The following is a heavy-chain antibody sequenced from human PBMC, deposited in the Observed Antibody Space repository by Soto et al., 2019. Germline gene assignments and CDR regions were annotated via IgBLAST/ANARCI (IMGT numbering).Heavy chain of an antibody. Sequence: GSLRLSCAASGFTFSHAWMSWIRQPAGKGLEWIGRIYNGGIPLIHPSLESRVALSLDTSKNQFSLTLSSVTAADTAIYYCASQDYDKSVYYFDYWGRGTLVTVSS. J-gene: IGHJ4*02. D-gene: IGHD3-22*01. V-gene: IGHV4-59*10. CDR2: IYNGGIP. CDR3: ASQDYDKSVYYFDY. CDR1: GFTFSHAW.